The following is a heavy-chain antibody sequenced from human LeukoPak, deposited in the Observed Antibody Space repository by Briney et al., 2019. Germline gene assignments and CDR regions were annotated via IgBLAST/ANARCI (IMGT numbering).Heavy chain of an antibody. CDR2: IYYGGTT. Sequence: KASETLSLTCSVSGGPISAYYWSWIRQSPGKGLEWIGYIYYGGTTNYNPSLKSRVTISVDTSKNQFSLRLSSVTAADTALYYCARGGGDFWNGYFGFCDSWGQGTLVTVSS. V-gene: IGHV4-59*01. J-gene: IGHJ4*02. CDR1: GGPISAYY. CDR3: ARGGGDFWNGYFGFCDS. D-gene: IGHD3-3*01.